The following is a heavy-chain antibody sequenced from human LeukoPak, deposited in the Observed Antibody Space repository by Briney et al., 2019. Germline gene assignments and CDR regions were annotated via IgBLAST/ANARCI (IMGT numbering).Heavy chain of an antibody. D-gene: IGHD6-13*01. V-gene: IGHV3-23*01. J-gene: IGHJ4*02. CDR1: RFTFSSYA. CDR3: AKDHDSSWSAYDY. CDR2: SSVTAST. Sequence: GGSLRLFCAASRFTFSSYAMSWVRQAPGKGLEWVSTSSVTASTYFADSVKGRFTISRDNSKNTLYLQMNSLRAEDTAVYYCAKDHDSSWSAYDYWGQGTLVTVSS.